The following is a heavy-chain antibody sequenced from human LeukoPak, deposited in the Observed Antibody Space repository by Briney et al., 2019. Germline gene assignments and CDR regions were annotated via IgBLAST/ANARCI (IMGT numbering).Heavy chain of an antibody. CDR3: ARDLGGGIAALPFDY. Sequence: PGGSLRLSCAASGFTFNTYAMHWVRQAPGKGLEWVADISYDNSNKYYADSVKGRFTISRDNSKNTLYLAMNSLRAEDTAVYYCARDLGGGIAALPFDYWGQGTLVTVSS. CDR1: GFTFNTYA. J-gene: IGHJ4*02. CDR2: ISYDNSNK. V-gene: IGHV3-30*04. D-gene: IGHD6-13*01.